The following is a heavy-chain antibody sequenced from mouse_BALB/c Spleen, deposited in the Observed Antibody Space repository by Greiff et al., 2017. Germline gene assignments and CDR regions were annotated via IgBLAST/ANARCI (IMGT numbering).Heavy chain of an antibody. Sequence: DVKLVESGGGLVQPGGSRKLSCAASGFTFSSFGMHWVRQAPEKGLEWVAYISSGSSTIYYADTVKGRFTISRDNPKNTLFLQMTSLRSEDTAMYYCAREEDGYRFAYWGQGTLVTVSA. CDR3: AREEDGYRFAY. CDR1: GFTFSSFG. J-gene: IGHJ3*01. CDR2: ISSGSSTI. D-gene: IGHD1-2*01. V-gene: IGHV5-17*02.